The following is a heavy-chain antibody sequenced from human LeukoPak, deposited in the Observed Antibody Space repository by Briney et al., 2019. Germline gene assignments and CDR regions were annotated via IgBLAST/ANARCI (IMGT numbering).Heavy chain of an antibody. CDR1: GFTFSRHW. V-gene: IGHV3-7*01. CDR2: IKQGGSEN. Sequence: PGGSLRLSCAASGFTFSRHWMSWVRQAPGKGLEWVATIKQGGSENYYVDSVKGRFAISRDDANNSLYLQMNGLRVEDTALYYCVRGPHYGAYTDCFDYWGQGTLVTVSS. J-gene: IGHJ4*02. CDR3: VRGPHYGAYTDCFDY. D-gene: IGHD4-17*01.